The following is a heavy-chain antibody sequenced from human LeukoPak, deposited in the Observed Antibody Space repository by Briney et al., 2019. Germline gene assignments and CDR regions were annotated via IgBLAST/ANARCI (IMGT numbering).Heavy chain of an antibody. CDR3: AKDQIVEQLVLLLDY. CDR1: GFTFSSYG. J-gene: IGHJ4*02. CDR2: ISYDGSNK. Sequence: PGRSLRLSCAVSGFTFSSYGMHWVRQAPGKGLEWVAVISYDGSNKYYADSVKGRFTISRDNSKNTLYLQMNSLRAEDTAVYYCAKDQIVEQLVLLLDYWGQGTLVTVSS. D-gene: IGHD6-6*01. V-gene: IGHV3-30*18.